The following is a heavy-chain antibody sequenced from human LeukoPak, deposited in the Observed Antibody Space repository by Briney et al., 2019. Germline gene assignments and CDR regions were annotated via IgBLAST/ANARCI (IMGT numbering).Heavy chain of an antibody. J-gene: IGHJ4*02. Sequence: GGSLRLSCAASGFTFSSYSMNWVRQAPGKGLEWVSSISSSSSYIYYADSVKGRFTISRDNAKNSLYLQMNSLRAEDTAVYYCARDPFDVAVGSMDYWGQGTLVTVSS. V-gene: IGHV3-21*01. CDR2: ISSSSSYI. CDR3: ARDPFDVAVGSMDY. CDR1: GFTFSSYS. D-gene: IGHD2-15*01.